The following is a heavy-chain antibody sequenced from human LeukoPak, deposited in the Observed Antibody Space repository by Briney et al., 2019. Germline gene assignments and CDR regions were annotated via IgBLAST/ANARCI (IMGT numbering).Heavy chain of an antibody. CDR2: ISSSSSYI. CDR3: AKDRGYSSSWYRGYFDY. CDR1: GFTFSSYS. J-gene: IGHJ4*02. D-gene: IGHD6-13*01. Sequence: GGSLRLSCAASGFTFSSYSMNWVRQAPGKGLEWVSSISSSSSYIYYADSVKGRFTISRDNAKNSLYLQMNNLRAEDTALYYCAKDRGYSSSWYRGYFDYWGQGSLVTVSS. V-gene: IGHV3-21*04.